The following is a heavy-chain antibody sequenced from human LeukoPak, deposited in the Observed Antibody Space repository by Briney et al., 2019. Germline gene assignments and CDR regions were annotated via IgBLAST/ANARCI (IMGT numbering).Heavy chain of an antibody. D-gene: IGHD5-24*01. CDR3: ARDMGWQQFDC. Sequence: PGGSLRLSCAASRFTFSSYWMSRVRQAPGKGLERVANIKYDGGETYYMDSVKGRFTISRDNAKNSLYLQMNSLRAEDTAVYYCARDMGWQQFDCWGQGTLVTVSS. J-gene: IGHJ4*02. CDR1: RFTFSSYW. CDR2: IKYDGGET. V-gene: IGHV3-7*01.